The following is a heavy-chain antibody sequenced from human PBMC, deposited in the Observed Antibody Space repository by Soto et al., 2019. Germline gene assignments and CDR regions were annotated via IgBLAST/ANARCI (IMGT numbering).Heavy chain of an antibody. Sequence: SETLSLTCDVSGVSISSGNWWSWVRQPPGKGLEWIAEVYNDGSANYHPSLESRATISVDRSKNQFSLRLSSVTAADTGKYYCARLVYDSRLNYLYFDHWGQGTLVTVS. D-gene: IGHD3-22*01. V-gene: IGHV4-4*02. CDR2: VYNDGSA. CDR1: GVSISSGNW. CDR3: ARLVYDSRLNYLYFDH. J-gene: IGHJ4*02.